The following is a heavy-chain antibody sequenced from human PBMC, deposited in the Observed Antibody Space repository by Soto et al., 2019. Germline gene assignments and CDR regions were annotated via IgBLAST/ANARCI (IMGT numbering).Heavy chain of an antibody. V-gene: IGHV3-53*01. CDR1: EFSVSSNY. D-gene: IGHD4-4*01. CDR2: IYSGGTA. J-gene: IGHJ4*02. CDR3: ARGSYRAFDY. Sequence: GGSLRLSCAASEFSVSSNYLSWVRQAPGKGLEWVSGIYSGGTAYYADSVKGRFTLSRDNSKNTVYLQMNSLRVEDTAVYYCARGSYRAFDYWGQGTLVTVS.